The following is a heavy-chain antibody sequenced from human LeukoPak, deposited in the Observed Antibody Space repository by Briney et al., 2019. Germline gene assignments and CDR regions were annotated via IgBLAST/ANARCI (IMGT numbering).Heavy chain of an antibody. Sequence: GGSLRLSCTTSGFTFSSYWMHWVRQAPGKGQVWGSRINTDGSSTSYADSVKGRFTISRDNAKNTLYLQMNSLRAEDTAVYYCTRDRVIMVRGAESLFGYWGQGALVTVSS. J-gene: IGHJ4*02. CDR2: INTDGSST. CDR3: TRDRVIMVRGAESLFGY. D-gene: IGHD3-10*01. CDR1: GFTFSSYW. V-gene: IGHV3-74*01.